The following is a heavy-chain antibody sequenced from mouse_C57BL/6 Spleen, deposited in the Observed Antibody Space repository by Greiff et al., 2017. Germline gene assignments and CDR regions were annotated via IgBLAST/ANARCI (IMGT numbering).Heavy chain of an antibody. J-gene: IGHJ1*03. CDR2: INPSSGYT. Sequence: VQLQQSGAELARPGASVKMSCKASGYTFTRYTMHWVKQRPGQGLEWIGYINPSSGYTKYKQKFKDKATLTADKSSSTAYMQLSSLTSEDSAVYYCARDYGSWYFDVWGTGTTVTVSS. D-gene: IGHD1-1*01. CDR3: ARDYGSWYFDV. CDR1: GYTFTRYT. V-gene: IGHV1-4*01.